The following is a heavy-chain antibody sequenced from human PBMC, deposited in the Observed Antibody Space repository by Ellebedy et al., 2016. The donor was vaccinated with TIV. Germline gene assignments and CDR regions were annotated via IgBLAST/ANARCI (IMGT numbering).Heavy chain of an antibody. CDR1: GFTFSSYW. J-gene: IGHJ6*02. Sequence: GESLKISXAASGFTFSSYWMSWVRQAPGKGLEWVANIKQDGSEKYYVDSVKGRFTISRDNAKNSLYLQMNSLRAEDTAVYYCARDGPYGMDVWGQGTTVTVSS. V-gene: IGHV3-7*01. CDR3: ARDGPYGMDV. CDR2: IKQDGSEK.